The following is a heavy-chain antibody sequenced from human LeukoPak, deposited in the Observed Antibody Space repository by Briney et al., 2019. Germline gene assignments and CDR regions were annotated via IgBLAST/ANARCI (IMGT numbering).Heavy chain of an antibody. CDR3: ARDTPFGATLSYWYFDL. J-gene: IGHJ2*01. CDR1: GGSISSYY. D-gene: IGHD3-16*01. Sequence: SETLSLTCTVSGGSISSYYWSWIRQPPGKGLEWIGYIYYSGSTNYNPSLKSRVTISVDTSKNQFSLKLSSVSAADTAVYYCARDTPFGATLSYWYFDLWGRGTLVTVSS. CDR2: IYYSGST. V-gene: IGHV4-59*01.